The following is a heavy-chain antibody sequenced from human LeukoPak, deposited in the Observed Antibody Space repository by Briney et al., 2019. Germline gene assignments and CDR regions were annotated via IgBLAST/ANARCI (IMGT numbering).Heavy chain of an antibody. D-gene: IGHD3-10*01. CDR3: ARLSGSGSLLIPSDY. Sequence: GESLKISCKGSGYSFTSYWIGWVRQMPGKGLGWMGIIYPGDSDTRYSPSFQGQVTISADKSISTAYLQWSSLKASDTAMYYCARLSGSGSLLIPSDYWGQGTLVTVSS. CDR2: IYPGDSDT. J-gene: IGHJ4*02. CDR1: GYSFTSYW. V-gene: IGHV5-51*01.